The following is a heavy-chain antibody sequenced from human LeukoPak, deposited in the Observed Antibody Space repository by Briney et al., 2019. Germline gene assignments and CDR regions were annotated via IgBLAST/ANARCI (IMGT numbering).Heavy chain of an antibody. CDR1: GFTFSSYG. CDR2: IRYDGSNK. V-gene: IGHV3-30*02. Sequence: GGSLRLPCVASGFTFSSYGMHWVRQPPGKGLEWVAFIRYDGSNKYYADSVKGRFTISRDNSRDTLHLQMNSLRAEDTAVYYCAKDNYDYGDYDGGDYWGQGTLVTVSS. CDR3: AKDNYDYGDYDGGDY. D-gene: IGHD4-17*01. J-gene: IGHJ4*02.